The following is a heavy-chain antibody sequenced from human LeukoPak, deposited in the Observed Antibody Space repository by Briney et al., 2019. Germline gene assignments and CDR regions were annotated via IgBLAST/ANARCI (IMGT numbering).Heavy chain of an antibody. CDR1: GIPFSSYE. CDR2: ISDRGDMI. J-gene: IGHJ4*02. Sequence: HPGGSLRLSCAASGIPFSSYEMNWVRQAPGKGLEWVLYISDRGDMIFYADSVRGRFTISRDNAQNSLFLQMNSLRVEDTALYYCARDIESDTRDYWGQGTLVIVSS. V-gene: IGHV3-48*03. CDR3: ARDIESDTRDY.